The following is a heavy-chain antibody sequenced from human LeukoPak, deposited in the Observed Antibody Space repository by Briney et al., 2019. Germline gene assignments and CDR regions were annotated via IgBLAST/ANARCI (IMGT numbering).Heavy chain of an antibody. V-gene: IGHV4-34*01. CDR1: GGSFSGYY. Sequence: SETLSVTCAVYGGSFSGYYWSWIRQPPGKGLEWIGEINHSGSTNYNPSLKSRVTISVDTSKNQFSLKLSSVTAADTAVYYCARVVYSSGWSFGYWGQGTLVTVSS. CDR2: INHSGST. J-gene: IGHJ4*02. D-gene: IGHD6-19*01. CDR3: ARVVYSSGWSFGY.